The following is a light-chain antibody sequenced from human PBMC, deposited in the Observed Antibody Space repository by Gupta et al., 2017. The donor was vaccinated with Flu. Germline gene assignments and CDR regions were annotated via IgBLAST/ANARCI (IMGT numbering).Light chain of an antibody. CDR3: QAWDSSIVV. CDR2: HDS. J-gene: IGLJ2*01. CDR1: KLGDKY. Sequence: SYELTQPPSVSVSPGQTASITCSGDKLGDKYACWYQQQPGQSPVLVIYHDSKRPSGIPERFSGSNSGNTATLIISGTQAMDEADYYCQAWDSSIVVVGGGTKLTVL. V-gene: IGLV3-1*01.